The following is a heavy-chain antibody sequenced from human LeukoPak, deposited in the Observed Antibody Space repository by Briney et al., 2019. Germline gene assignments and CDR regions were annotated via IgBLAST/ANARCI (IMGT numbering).Heavy chain of an antibody. J-gene: IGHJ4*02. D-gene: IGHD2-15*01. CDR3: AKQLGYCSDGSCYFPY. V-gene: IGHV3-23*01. Sequence: GGSLRLSCAASGFTFSSSAMSWVRQAPGKGLEWVSAISNNGGYTYYADSVQGRFTISSDNSKSTLCLQMNSLRAEDTAVYYCAKQLGYCSDGSCYFPYWGQGTLVTVSS. CDR2: ISNNGGYT. CDR1: GFTFSSSA.